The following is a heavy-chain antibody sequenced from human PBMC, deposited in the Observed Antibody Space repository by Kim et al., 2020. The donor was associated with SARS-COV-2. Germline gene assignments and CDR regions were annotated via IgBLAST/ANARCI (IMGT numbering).Heavy chain of an antibody. Sequence: GGSLRLSCVASGFTFSNYVMSWVRQAPGKGLEWVSGITDSGGSTYYADSVKGRFTISRDNSKYILYLQINSLRVEATAMYYCARDSGPVGIVAAIDSWGRGTLVTAAS. CDR3: ARDSGPVGIVAAIDS. CDR1: GFTFSNYV. V-gene: IGHV3-23*01. CDR2: ITDSGGST. J-gene: IGHJ4*02. D-gene: IGHD5-12*01.